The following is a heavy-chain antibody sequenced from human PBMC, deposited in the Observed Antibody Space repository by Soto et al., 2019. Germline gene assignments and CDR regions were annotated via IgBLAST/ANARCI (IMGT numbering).Heavy chain of an antibody. V-gene: IGHV4-31*03. CDR3: ASRDGYNSGV. CDR2: IYYSGST. D-gene: IGHD5-18*01. Sequence: SETLSLTCTVSGGSISSGGYYWSWIRQHPGKGLEWIGYIYYSGSTYYNPSLKSRVTISVDTSKNQFSLKLSSATAANTAVYYSASRDGYNSGVWGQGTLVTVSS. J-gene: IGHJ4*02. CDR1: GGSISSGGYY.